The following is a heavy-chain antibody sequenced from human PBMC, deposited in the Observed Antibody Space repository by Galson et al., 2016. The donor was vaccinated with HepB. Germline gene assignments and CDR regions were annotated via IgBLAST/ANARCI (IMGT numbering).Heavy chain of an antibody. Sequence: SLRLSCAASGFSFRRYDIHWVRPAPGKGLEWVAVISYDGSNKYSEDSVKGRFTISRDNSKNTSNLQMNILRAEDTAVYYCAKDTTFRFGSCPENWGQGTLVTVSS. D-gene: IGHD2/OR15-2a*01. CDR1: GFSFRRYD. V-gene: IGHV3-30*18. J-gene: IGHJ4*02. CDR2: ISYDGSNK. CDR3: AKDTTFRFGSCPEN.